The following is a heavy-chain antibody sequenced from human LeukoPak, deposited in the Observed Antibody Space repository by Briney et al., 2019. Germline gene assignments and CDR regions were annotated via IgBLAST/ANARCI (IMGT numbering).Heavy chain of an antibody. J-gene: IGHJ4*02. D-gene: IGHD4-17*01. CDR2: IRSKANSYAT. V-gene: IGHV3-73*01. CDR3: TRSTVKAIDYFDY. Sequence: GGSLRLSCAASGFTFSGSAMYWVRQASGKGLEWVGRIRSKANSYATAYAASVKGRFTISRDDSKNTAYLQMNSLKTEDTAVYYCTRSTVKAIDYFDYWGQGTLVTVSS. CDR1: GFTFSGSA.